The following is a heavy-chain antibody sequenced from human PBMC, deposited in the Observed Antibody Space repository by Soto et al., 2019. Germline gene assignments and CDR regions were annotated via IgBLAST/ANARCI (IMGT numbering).Heavy chain of an antibody. Sequence: GESLKISCKGSGYSFTSYWIGWVRQMPGKGLEWMGIIYPGDSDTRYSPSFQGQVTISADKSISTAYLQMNSLRAEDTALYYCAKDNTHRDYYYGMDVWGQGTTVTVSS. CDR1: GYSFTSYW. CDR2: IYPGDSDT. D-gene: IGHD2-2*02. J-gene: IGHJ6*02. V-gene: IGHV5-51*01. CDR3: AKDNTHRDYYYGMDV.